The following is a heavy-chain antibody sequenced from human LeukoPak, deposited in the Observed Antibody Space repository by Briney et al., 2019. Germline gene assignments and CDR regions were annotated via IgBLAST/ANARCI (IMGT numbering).Heavy chain of an antibody. D-gene: IGHD5-18*01. Sequence: GGSLRLSCAASGFTFSSYAMSWVRQAPGKGLEWVSAISGSGGSTYYADSVKGRFTISRDNSKNTLYLQMNSLRVEDTAVYYCAKGVDTAMVVEDYFDYWGQGTLVTVSS. CDR3: AKGVDTAMVVEDYFDY. V-gene: IGHV3-23*01. J-gene: IGHJ4*02. CDR1: GFTFSSYA. CDR2: ISGSGGST.